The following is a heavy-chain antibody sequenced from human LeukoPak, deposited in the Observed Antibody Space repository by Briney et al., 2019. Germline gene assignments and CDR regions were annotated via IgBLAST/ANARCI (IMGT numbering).Heavy chain of an antibody. CDR1: GFSIASSGLA. CDR3: AHLTTRAFYYDY. CDR2: IYWADRD. J-gene: IGHJ4*02. V-gene: IGHV2-5*02. D-gene: IGHD1-1*01. Sequence: SGPTLVKPTETLTLTCTCSGFSIASSGLAGGWIRQPPVKALEWLGHIYWADRDYYNTFLRSRLTITNDTSENHVVLTMTNMDPVDTATYYCAHLTTRAFYYDYWGQGTLVTVSS.